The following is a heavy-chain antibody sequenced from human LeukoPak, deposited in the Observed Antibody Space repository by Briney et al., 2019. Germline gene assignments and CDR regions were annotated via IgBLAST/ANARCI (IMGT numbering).Heavy chain of an antibody. CDR3: ARGGGYNYKLGY. D-gene: IGHD5-24*01. J-gene: IGHJ4*02. V-gene: IGHV4-34*01. Sequence: PSETLSLTCAVYGGSFSGYYWSWFRQLPGKGLEWIGEINHSGSTNYNPSLKSRVTISVDTSKNQFSLKLSSVTAADTAVYYCARGGGYNYKLGYWGQGTLVTVSS. CDR2: INHSGST. CDR1: GGSFSGYY.